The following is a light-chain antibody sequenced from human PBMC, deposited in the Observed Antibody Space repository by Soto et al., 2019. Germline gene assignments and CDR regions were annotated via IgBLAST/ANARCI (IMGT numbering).Light chain of an antibody. CDR3: QQSYSTPPT. CDR2: AAS. Sequence: DIQMTQSPSTLSGSVGARVTITCRASQTISSWLAWYQQKPGKAPNLLIYAASSLQSGVPSRFSGSGSGTDCTLTISSLQPEDVATYYCQQSYSTPPTFGQGTKVDI. J-gene: IGKJ1*01. V-gene: IGKV1-39*01. CDR1: QTISSW.